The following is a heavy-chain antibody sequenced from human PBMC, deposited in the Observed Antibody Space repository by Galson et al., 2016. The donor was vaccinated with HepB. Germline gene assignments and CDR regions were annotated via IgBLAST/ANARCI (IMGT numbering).Heavy chain of an antibody. CDR3: ARYRGYSSAYLDY. Sequence: SVKVSCKASGYTFTSYALHWVRQTPGQRLEWMGWINPANGKTVYSQKFQGRITITRDTSANTDYMELSSLRSEDTAVYYCARYRGYSSAYLDYWGQGTLVTVSS. D-gene: IGHD2-15*01. CDR2: INPANGKT. J-gene: IGHJ4*02. CDR1: GYTFTSYA. V-gene: IGHV1-3*01.